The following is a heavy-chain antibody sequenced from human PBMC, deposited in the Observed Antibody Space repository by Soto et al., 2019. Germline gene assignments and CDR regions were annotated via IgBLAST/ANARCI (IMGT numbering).Heavy chain of an antibody. Sequence: SETLSLTCTVSGGSISSGGDYWSWIRQHPGKGLEWIGYIYYSGSTYYNPSLKSRVTISVDTSKNQFSLKLSSVTAADTAVYYCARVKKYWDSSGNWFDPWGQGTLVTVSS. CDR1: GGSISSGGDY. CDR2: IYYSGST. V-gene: IGHV4-31*03. D-gene: IGHD3-22*01. CDR3: ARVKKYWDSSGNWFDP. J-gene: IGHJ5*02.